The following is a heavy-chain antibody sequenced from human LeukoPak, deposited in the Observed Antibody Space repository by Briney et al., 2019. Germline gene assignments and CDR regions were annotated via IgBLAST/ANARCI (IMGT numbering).Heavy chain of an antibody. Sequence: PGGSLRLSCAASGFTFGSYGMHWVRQASGKGLEWVGRIRSKANSYATAYAASVKGRFTISRDDSKNTAYLQMNSLKTEDTAVYYCTTTVTMVNWGQGTLVTVSS. CDR3: TTTVTMVN. CDR1: GFTFGSYG. J-gene: IGHJ4*02. D-gene: IGHD4-17*01. CDR2: IRSKANSYAT. V-gene: IGHV3-73*01.